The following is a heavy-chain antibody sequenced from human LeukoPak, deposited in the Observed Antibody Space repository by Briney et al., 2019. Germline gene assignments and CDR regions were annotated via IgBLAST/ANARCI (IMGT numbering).Heavy chain of an antibody. CDR3: AKDGRITMIVVAPPFDY. Sequence: GGSLRLSCAASGFTVSGNYMSWVRQAPGEGLEWISVIYVDGRTYYADSVKGRFTISRDNSKNTLYLQMNSLRAEDTAVYYCAKDGRITMIVVAPPFDYWGQGTLVTVSS. CDR2: IYVDGRT. J-gene: IGHJ4*02. D-gene: IGHD3-22*01. CDR1: GFTVSGNY. V-gene: IGHV3-53*01.